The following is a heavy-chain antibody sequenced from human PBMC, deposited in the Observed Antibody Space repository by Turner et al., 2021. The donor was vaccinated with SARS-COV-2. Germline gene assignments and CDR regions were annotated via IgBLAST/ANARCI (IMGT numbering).Heavy chain of an antibody. Sequence: QVQLVQFGAEVKKPGASVKVSCKASGYTVTGYYMHWVRQAPGQGREWMGWINPNSSGTNYAQKFQGRVTMTRDTSISTAYMELSRLRSDDTAVYYCARGGLYYYDSSAYYGDAFDIWGQGTLVTVSS. CDR3: ARGGLYYYDSSAYYGDAFDI. D-gene: IGHD3-22*01. J-gene: IGHJ3*02. V-gene: IGHV1-2*02. CDR1: GYTVTGYY. CDR2: INPNSSGT.